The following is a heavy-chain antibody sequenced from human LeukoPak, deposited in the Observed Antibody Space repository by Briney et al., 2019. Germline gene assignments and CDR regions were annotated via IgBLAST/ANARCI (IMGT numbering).Heavy chain of an antibody. CDR3: ARGQSLDGSTIGY. CDR2: IYYSGST. V-gene: IGHV4-39*07. D-gene: IGHD3-10*01. CDR1: GGSISSSSYY. J-gene: IGHJ4*02. Sequence: PSETLSLTCTVSGGSISSSSYYWGWMRQPPGKGLEWIGSIYYSGSTYYNPSLKSRVTISVDTSKNQFSLKLSSVTAADTAVYYCARGQSLDGSTIGYWGQGTLVTVAS.